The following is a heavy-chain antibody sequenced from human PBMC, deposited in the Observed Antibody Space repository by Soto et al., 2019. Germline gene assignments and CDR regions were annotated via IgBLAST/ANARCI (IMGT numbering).Heavy chain of an antibody. CDR3: ERQRTSVVTPAYFDS. CDR2: IYYSGST. J-gene: IGHJ4*02. D-gene: IGHD2-21*02. V-gene: IGHV4-39*01. CDR1: GDSINNRSYY. Sequence: ERLSRTSPVTGDSINNRSYYWGWIRQPPGKGLEWIGSIYYSGSTYNNPSLKSRVSMSVDTSKNQFSLKLRSVTAADTALYYCERQRTSVVTPAYFDSSGQGSLVTVYS.